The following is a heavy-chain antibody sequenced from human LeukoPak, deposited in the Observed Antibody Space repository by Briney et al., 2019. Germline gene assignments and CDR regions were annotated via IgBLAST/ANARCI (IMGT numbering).Heavy chain of an antibody. V-gene: IGHV4-34*01. CDR1: GGSFSGYY. CDR2: INHSGST. D-gene: IGHD3-10*01. CDR3: GRPRNHYGSGSYILDYYYYMDV. Sequence: SETLSLTCAVHGGSFSGYYWSWIRQPPGKGLEWIGEINHSGSTNYNPSLKGRVTISVDTSKNQFSLKLSSVTAADTAVYFCGRPRNHYGSGSYILDYYYYMDVWGRGTTVTVSS. J-gene: IGHJ6*03.